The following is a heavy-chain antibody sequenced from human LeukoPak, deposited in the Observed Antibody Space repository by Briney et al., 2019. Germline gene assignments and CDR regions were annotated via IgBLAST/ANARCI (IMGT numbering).Heavy chain of an antibody. D-gene: IGHD6-25*01. Sequence: PSETLSLTCAVYGGSFSGFYWSWIRQPPGKGLEWIGEINHSGSTNYNPSLKSRVTISVDTSKNQFSLKLSSVTAADTAVYYCATIQRDHAFDIWGQGTVVTVSS. V-gene: IGHV4-34*01. J-gene: IGHJ3*02. CDR1: GGSFSGFY. CDR3: ATIQRDHAFDI. CDR2: INHSGST.